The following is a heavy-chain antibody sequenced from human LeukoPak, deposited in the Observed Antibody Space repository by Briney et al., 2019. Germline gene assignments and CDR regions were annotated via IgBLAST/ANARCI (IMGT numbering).Heavy chain of an antibody. CDR2: IKENGSEK. Sequence: PGGSLRLSCAASGFTFSSYWMSWVRQAPGKGLEWVANIKENGSEKYYVDSVKGRFTISRDNAKNSLYLQLNSLRAEDTAVYYCAKDPGEQPIWGQGTMVTVSS. J-gene: IGHJ3*02. D-gene: IGHD1-26*01. CDR1: GFTFSSYW. V-gene: IGHV3-7*03. CDR3: AKDPGEQPI.